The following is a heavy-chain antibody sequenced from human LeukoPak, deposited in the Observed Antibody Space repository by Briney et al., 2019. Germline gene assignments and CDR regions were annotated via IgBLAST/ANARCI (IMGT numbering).Heavy chain of an antibody. CDR2: ISGSGGST. CDR1: GFTFSSYA. V-gene: IGHV3-23*01. D-gene: IGHD6-19*01. Sequence: SGGSLRLSCAASGFTFSSYAMSWVRQAPGKGLEWVSAISGSGGSTYYADSVKGRFTISRDNSKNTLYLQMNSLRAEDTAVYYCARLYSSGWFIDYWGKGTLVTVSS. CDR3: ARLYSSGWFIDY. J-gene: IGHJ4*02.